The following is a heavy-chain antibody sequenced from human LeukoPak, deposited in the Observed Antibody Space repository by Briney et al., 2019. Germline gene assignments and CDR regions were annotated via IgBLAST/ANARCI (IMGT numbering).Heavy chain of an antibody. J-gene: IGHJ4*02. Sequence: PGRSLRLSCAASGFTFSSYAMHWVRQAPGKGLEWVAVISYDGSNKYYTDSVKGRFTISRDNSKNTLYLQMNSLRAEDTAVYYCARNLGGLYQFDYWGQGTLVTVSS. D-gene: IGHD2-2*01. CDR2: ISYDGSNK. CDR3: ARNLGGLYQFDY. CDR1: GFTFSSYA. V-gene: IGHV3-30-3*01.